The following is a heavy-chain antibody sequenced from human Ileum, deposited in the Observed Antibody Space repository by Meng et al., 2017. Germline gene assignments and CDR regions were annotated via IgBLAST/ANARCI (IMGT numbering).Heavy chain of an antibody. J-gene: IGHJ4*02. CDR2: ISPYNGAT. Sequence: ASVKVSCKASGYSFSGYYIHWVRQAPGQGLEWMGWISPYNGATTYAQKFQGRVAMTKNTSITTSYMDLRRISSDDTAMYYCVRSMDLWGNYRHFDYWGQGTRVTGAS. V-gene: IGHV1-2*02. D-gene: IGHD3-16*02. CDR1: GYSFSGYY. CDR3: VRSMDLWGNYRHFDY.